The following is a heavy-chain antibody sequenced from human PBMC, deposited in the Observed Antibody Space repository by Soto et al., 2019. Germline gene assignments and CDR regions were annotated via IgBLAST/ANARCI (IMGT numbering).Heavy chain of an antibody. D-gene: IGHD3-10*01. CDR2: RSYDGSNK. V-gene: IGHV3-30-3*01. Sequence: QVQLVESGGGVVQPGRSLRLSCAASGFTFSSYAMHLVRQAPGKGLEWVAVRSYDGSNKYYADSVKGRFTICRDNSKNTLYLQMNSLRAEDTAVYYCARDGSITMVRGVRYYGMDVWGQGTTVTFSS. CDR3: ARDGSITMVRGVRYYGMDV. CDR1: GFTFSSYA. J-gene: IGHJ6*02.